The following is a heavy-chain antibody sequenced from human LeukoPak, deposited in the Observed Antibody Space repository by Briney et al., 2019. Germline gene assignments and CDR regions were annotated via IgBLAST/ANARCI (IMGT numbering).Heavy chain of an antibody. CDR1: GFTFSSYA. D-gene: IGHD3-22*01. CDR2: ISGSGGST. J-gene: IGHJ4*02. CDR3: AKDHRYYDSSGYHGLDY. Sequence: GGSLRLSCAASGFTFSSYAMTWVRQAPGKGLEWVSAISGSGGSTYYADSVRDRFTISRDNSKNTLYLQMNSLRAEDTAIYYCAKDHRYYDSSGYHGLDYWGQGTLVTVSS. V-gene: IGHV3-23*01.